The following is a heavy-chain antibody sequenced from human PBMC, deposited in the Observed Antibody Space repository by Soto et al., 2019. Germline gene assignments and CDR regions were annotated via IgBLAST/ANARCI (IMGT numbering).Heavy chain of an antibody. CDR1: GYTFTGYY. CDR2: INPNSGGT. D-gene: IGHD5-12*01. CDR3: ARALLRVPST. J-gene: IGHJ4*02. V-gene: IGHV1-2*02. Sequence: ASVKVSCKASGYTFTGYYMHWVRQAPGQGLEWMGWINPNSGGTNYAQKFQGRVTMTRDTSISTAYMELSRLRSNDTAVYYCARALLRVPSTWGQGTLVTVSS.